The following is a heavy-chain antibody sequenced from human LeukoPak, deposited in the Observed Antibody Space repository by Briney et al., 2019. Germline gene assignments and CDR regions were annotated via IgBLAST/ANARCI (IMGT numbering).Heavy chain of an antibody. CDR2: FYYSGST. V-gene: IGHV4-30-4*01. D-gene: IGHD3-22*01. CDR3: ARPYYYDSRIDP. J-gene: IGHJ5*02. CDR1: GGSISSGDYY. Sequence: SQTLSLTCTVAGGSISSGDYYWSWMRQPPGKGLEWIGYFYYSGSTYYNPSLKSRVTISVDTSKNQFSLKLSSVTAADTAVYYCARPYYYDSRIDPWGQGTLVTVSS.